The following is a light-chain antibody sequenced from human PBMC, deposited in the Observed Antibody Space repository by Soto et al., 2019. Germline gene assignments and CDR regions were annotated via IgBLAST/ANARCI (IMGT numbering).Light chain of an antibody. V-gene: IGKV3-20*01. CDR3: QQYGSSPPYT. CDR2: GAS. Sequence: EIVLTQSPGTLSLSPGERATLSCRASQSVSSSYLAWYQQKPGQAPMLLIYGASRRATGIPARFSGSGSGTDFTLTISRLEPEDFAVYFCQQYGSSPPYTFGQGTKLEIK. CDR1: QSVSSSY. J-gene: IGKJ2*01.